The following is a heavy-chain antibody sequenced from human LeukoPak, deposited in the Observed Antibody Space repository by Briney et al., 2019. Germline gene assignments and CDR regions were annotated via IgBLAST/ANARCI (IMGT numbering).Heavy chain of an antibody. CDR1: GFTFSSYS. Sequence: GGSLRLSCAASGFTFSSYSMNWVRQAPGKGLEWVSSISSGGTYKYYADSVKGRFTISRDNAQNSLYLQMNSLRAEDSSVYYCARPTTVTTISADAFDIWGQGTMVTVSS. CDR2: ISSGGTYK. V-gene: IGHV3-21*01. D-gene: IGHD4-17*01. J-gene: IGHJ3*02. CDR3: ARPTTVTTISADAFDI.